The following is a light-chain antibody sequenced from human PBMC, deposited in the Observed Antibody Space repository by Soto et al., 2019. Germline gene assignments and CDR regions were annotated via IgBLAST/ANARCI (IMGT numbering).Light chain of an antibody. CDR1: QSVNNY. CDR2: DAS. J-gene: IGKJ1*01. CDR3: HQRTGWPRT. Sequence: EIVLTQSPATLSLSPGERATLSCRASQSVNNYLGWYQQKPGQAPRLLIYDASDRATGIPARFSGSGSGTDFTLTISSLEPEDFAVYFCHQRTGWPRTFGQGTKVEIK. V-gene: IGKV3-11*01.